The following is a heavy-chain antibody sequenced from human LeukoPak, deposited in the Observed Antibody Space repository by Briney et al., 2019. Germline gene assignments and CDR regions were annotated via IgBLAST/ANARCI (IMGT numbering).Heavy chain of an antibody. CDR3: AREGYGDYHALGY. CDR1: GFTFSSYA. Sequence: PGRSLRLSCAASGFTFSSYAMHWVRQAPGKGLEWVAVISYDGGNKYYADSVKGRFTISRDNSKNTLYLQMNSLRAEDTAVYYCAREGYGDYHALGYWGQGTLVTVSS. J-gene: IGHJ4*02. D-gene: IGHD4-17*01. CDR2: ISYDGGNK. V-gene: IGHV3-30*04.